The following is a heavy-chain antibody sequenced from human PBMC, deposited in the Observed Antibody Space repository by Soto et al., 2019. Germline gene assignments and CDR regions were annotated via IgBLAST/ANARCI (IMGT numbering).Heavy chain of an antibody. CDR2: ISAYNGNT. CDR1: GYTFTSYG. D-gene: IGHD3-3*01. CDR3: AREGSYYDFWSGYPNWFDP. J-gene: IGHJ5*02. V-gene: IGHV1-18*01. Sequence: ASVKVSCKASGYTFTSYGISWVRQAPGQGLEWMGWISAYNGNTNYAQKLQGRVTMTTDTSTSTAYMELRSLRSDDTAVYYCAREGSYYDFWSGYPNWFDPWGQGTLVTVSS.